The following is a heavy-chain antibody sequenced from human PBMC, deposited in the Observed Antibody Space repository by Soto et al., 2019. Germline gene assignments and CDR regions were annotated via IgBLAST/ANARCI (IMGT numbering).Heavy chain of an antibody. D-gene: IGHD3-10*01. V-gene: IGHV4-34*01. Sequence: QVQLQQWGAGLLKPSETLSLTCAVYGGSFSGYYWSWIRQPPGTGLEWMGEINHSGGTNYNPSLKGPLTLSVDTSKSRFSLKLSSVTAAETAVYYCASPSPPSYGSRSSRIGASGLDYWGQGTLVTVSS. CDR2: INHSGGT. CDR1: GGSFSGYY. J-gene: IGHJ4*02. CDR3: ASPSPPSYGSRSSRIGASGLDY.